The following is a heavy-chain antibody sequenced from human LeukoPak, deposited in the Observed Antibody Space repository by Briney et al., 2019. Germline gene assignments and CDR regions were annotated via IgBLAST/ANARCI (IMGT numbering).Heavy chain of an antibody. Sequence: SGGSLTLPCAASGFTFSSYAMSWVRQAPGKGLEWVSAISGSGGSTYYADSVKGRFTISRDNSKNTLYLQMNSRRAEDTAVYYCAKDSCSGGSCYSGWGQGTLVTVSS. CDR2: ISGSGGST. V-gene: IGHV3-23*01. J-gene: IGHJ4*02. CDR3: AKDSCSGGSCYSG. CDR1: GFTFSSYA. D-gene: IGHD2-15*01.